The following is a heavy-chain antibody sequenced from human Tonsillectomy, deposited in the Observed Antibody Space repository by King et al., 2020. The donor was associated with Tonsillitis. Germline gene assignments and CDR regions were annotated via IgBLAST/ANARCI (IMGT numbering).Heavy chain of an antibody. CDR3: ARGGNYGLWYFEL. CDR1: GGSISSYY. J-gene: IGHJ2*01. V-gene: IGHV4-59*01. D-gene: IGHD3-16*01. CDR2: IYYSGST. Sequence: QVQLQESGPGLVKPSENLSLTCTVSGGSISSYYWSWIRQPPGKGLEWIGYIYYSGSTSYNPSLKSRVTISVNTSKNQFSLKLSSVTAADTAVYYCARGGNYGLWYFELWGRGTLVTVSS.